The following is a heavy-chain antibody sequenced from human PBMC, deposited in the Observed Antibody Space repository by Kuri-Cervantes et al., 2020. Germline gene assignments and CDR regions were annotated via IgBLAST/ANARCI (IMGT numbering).Heavy chain of an antibody. J-gene: IGHJ4*01. CDR2: ISGCNGDT. Sequence: ASVKVSCKASGYTFTGYYMHWVRQAPGQGLEWMGWISGCNGDTKYAQKLQGRVTMTTDTSTSTAYMELRSLGSDDTAVYYCARDSTSTGWHNFDYWGQGTLVTVSS. CDR3: ARDSTSTGWHNFDY. V-gene: IGHV1-18*04. CDR1: GYTFTGYY. D-gene: IGHD6-19*01.